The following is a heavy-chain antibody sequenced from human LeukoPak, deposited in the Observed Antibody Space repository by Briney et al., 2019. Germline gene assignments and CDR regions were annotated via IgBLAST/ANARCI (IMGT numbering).Heavy chain of an antibody. Sequence: GESLKISCKASGYRFINYWIARVRQMPGKGLEWVGMVYPGESETRYSPSFQGQVTVSADKSVDTAYLQWSRLKASDTAMYYCARLSLDCTGGTCLDLDSWGQGTLVTISS. V-gene: IGHV5-51*01. CDR3: ARLSLDCTGGTCLDLDS. D-gene: IGHD2-8*02. CDR1: GYRFINYW. J-gene: IGHJ4*02. CDR2: VYPGESET.